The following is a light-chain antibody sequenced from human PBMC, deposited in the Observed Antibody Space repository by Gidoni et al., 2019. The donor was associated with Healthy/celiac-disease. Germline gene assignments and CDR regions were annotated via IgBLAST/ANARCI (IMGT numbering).Light chain of an antibody. CDR1: QSVSSDY. Sequence: EIVLTQSPGTLSLSPGERATLSCRASQSVSSDYLAWYQQKPGQAPRLLIYGASSRAPGIPDRFSGSGSGTDFTLTISRLEPEDFAVYYCQQYGRSPLTFGGXTKLEIK. V-gene: IGKV3-20*01. CDR2: GAS. J-gene: IGKJ4*01. CDR3: QQYGRSPLT.